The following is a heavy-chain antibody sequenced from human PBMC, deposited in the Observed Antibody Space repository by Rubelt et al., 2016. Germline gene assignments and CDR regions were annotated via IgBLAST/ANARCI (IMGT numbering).Heavy chain of an antibody. D-gene: IGHD6-13*01. J-gene: IGHJ6*02. Sequence: GGGLVQPGGSLRLSCAASGFTFDDYAMHWVRQAPGKGLEWVSGISWNSGSIGYADSVKGRFTISRDNAKNSLYLQMNSLRAEDTALYYCAKDLYSSSWYAYYYYGMDVWGQGTTVTVSS. V-gene: IGHV3-9*01. CDR2: ISWNSGSI. CDR1: GFTFDDYA. CDR3: AKDLYSSSWYAYYYYGMDV.